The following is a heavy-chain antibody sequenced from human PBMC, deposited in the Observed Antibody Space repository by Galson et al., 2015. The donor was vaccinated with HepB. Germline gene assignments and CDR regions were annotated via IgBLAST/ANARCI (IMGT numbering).Heavy chain of an antibody. Sequence: SVKVSCKAAGYTFTDYYINWVRQAPGQGLEWMGWINPNSGGTDYAQKFQGRVTLTRDMSISTAYMEVSRLRSDDTAVYYCAREVYDSSGPRAGYLHHWGQGTLVTVSS. CDR1: GYTFTDYY. CDR3: AREVYDSSGPRAGYLHH. V-gene: IGHV1-2*02. CDR2: INPNSGGT. J-gene: IGHJ1*01. D-gene: IGHD3-22*01.